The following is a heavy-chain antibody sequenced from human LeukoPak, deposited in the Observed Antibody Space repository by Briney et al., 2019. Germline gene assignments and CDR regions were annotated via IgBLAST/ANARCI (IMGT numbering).Heavy chain of an antibody. Sequence: SGGSLRLSCAASGFTFSSYAMNWVRQAPGKGLEWVSAISGSGSTTYYADSVKGRFTISRDNAKNSLYLQMNSLRAEDTAFYYCVRHDFWSGFKGGDYWGQGTLVTVSS. D-gene: IGHD3-3*01. V-gene: IGHV3-23*01. CDR1: GFTFSSYA. CDR3: VRHDFWSGFKGGDY. CDR2: ISGSGSTT. J-gene: IGHJ4*02.